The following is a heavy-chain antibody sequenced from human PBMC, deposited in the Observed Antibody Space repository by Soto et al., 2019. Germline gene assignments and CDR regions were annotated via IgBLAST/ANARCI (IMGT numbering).Heavy chain of an antibody. V-gene: IGHV1-46*03. CDR2: INPRGGST. D-gene: IGHD6-6*01. CDR3: ACGIAARSGLNWFDP. CDR1: GYTFTSYY. Sequence: QVQLVQSGAEVKKPGASVKVSCKASGYTFTSYYMHWVRQAPGQGLEWMGIINPRGGSTSYAQKFQGRVTMTRDTSTSTVYMELSSLRSEDTAVYYCACGIAARSGLNWFDPWGQGTLVTVSS. J-gene: IGHJ5*02.